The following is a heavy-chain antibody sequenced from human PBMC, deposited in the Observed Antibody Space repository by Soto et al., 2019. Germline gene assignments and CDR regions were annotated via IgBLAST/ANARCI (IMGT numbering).Heavy chain of an antibody. D-gene: IGHD2-15*01. J-gene: IGHJ4*02. Sequence: ASVRVSCKASGYIFTRSGSSWLRRALVQGLEGMGWIAADNGNTDYTQKLQDRVTMTRDTSTSTAYRGLRGLRSDDTAVYSCASFSFRVARPAYAFDFWGQGTVVTGSS. V-gene: IGHV1-18*01. CDR2: IAADNGNT. CDR1: GYIFTRSG. CDR3: ASFSFRVARPAYAFDF.